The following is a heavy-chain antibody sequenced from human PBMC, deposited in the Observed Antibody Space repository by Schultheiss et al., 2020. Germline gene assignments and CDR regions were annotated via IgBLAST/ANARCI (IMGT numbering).Heavy chain of an antibody. J-gene: IGHJ5*02. Sequence: SETLSLTCAVSGGSISSSNWWSWVRQHPGKGLEWIGYIYYSGSTYYNPSLKSRVTISVDTSKNQFSLKLSSVTAADTAVYYCARDPLSNWFDPWGQGTLVTVSS. CDR1: GGSISSSNW. CDR3: ARDPLSNWFDP. V-gene: IGHV4-4*02. CDR2: IYYSGST.